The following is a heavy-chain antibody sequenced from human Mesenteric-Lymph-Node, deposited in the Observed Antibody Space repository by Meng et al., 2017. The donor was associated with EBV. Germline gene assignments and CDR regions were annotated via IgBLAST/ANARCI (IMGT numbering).Heavy chain of an antibody. J-gene: IGHJ4*02. Sequence: QLQLQEAGPSLVKPSETLSLTCIVSGGSVSSSSYYWGWIRQPPGKGLEWVALISHDGNKNSYADSVKGRFTISRDSSQNKLYLQMNSLRPEDMAVYYCARDLGAFGDFDNWGQGTLVTVSS. D-gene: IGHD3-10*01. CDR2: ISHDGNK. CDR3: ARDLGAFGDFDN. CDR1: GGSVSSSSYY. V-gene: IGHV4-39*02.